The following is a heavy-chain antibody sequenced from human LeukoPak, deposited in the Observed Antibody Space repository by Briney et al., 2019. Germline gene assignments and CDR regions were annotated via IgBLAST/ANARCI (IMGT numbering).Heavy chain of an antibody. D-gene: IGHD3-10*01. CDR1: GFTFSSYS. CDR3: AGLLWFGELLYGAFDI. J-gene: IGHJ3*02. CDR2: ISSSSSYI. V-gene: IGHV3-21*01. Sequence: PGGSLRLSCAASGFTFSSYSMNWVRQAPGKGLEWVSSISSSSSYIYYADSVKGRFTISRDNAKNSLYLQMNSLRAEDTAVYYCAGLLWFGELLYGAFDIWGQGTMVTVSS.